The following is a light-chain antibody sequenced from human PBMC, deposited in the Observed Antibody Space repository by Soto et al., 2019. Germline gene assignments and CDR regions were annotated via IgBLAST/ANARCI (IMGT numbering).Light chain of an antibody. V-gene: IGKV1-27*01. CDR1: QSISSW. CDR2: ATS. CDR3: QKYNSAPWT. J-gene: IGKJ1*01. Sequence: DIQMTQSPYTLSASVGDRVALTGRASQSISSWLAWYQQKPGKVPKLLIYATSTLQSGVPSRFSGSGSGTDFTLTISSLQPEDVAIYYCQKYNSAPWTFGQGTKVDIK.